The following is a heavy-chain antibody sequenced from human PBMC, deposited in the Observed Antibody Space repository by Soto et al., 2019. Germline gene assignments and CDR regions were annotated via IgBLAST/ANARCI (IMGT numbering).Heavy chain of an antibody. Sequence: PGGSLRLSCAASGFTFSSYAMHWVRQAPGKGLEYVSAISSNGGSTYYADSVKGRFTISRDNSKNTLYLQMGSLRAEDMAVYYCARFSSSSSPGENWGQGTLVTVSS. CDR3: ARFSSSSSPGEN. J-gene: IGHJ4*02. D-gene: IGHD6-6*01. V-gene: IGHV3-64*02. CDR1: GFTFSSYA. CDR2: ISSNGGST.